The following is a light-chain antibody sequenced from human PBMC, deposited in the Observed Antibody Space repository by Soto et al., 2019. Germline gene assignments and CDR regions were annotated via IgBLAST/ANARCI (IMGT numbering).Light chain of an antibody. V-gene: IGKV1-39*01. CDR1: QSISNS. J-gene: IGKJ5*01. CDR2: AAS. Sequence: DIQITQSPSSLSASVGDRVTITCRASQSISNSLNWYQQKPGRAPKLLIYAASSLQSGVPSRFSGSGSGTDFILTISSLQPEDFATYYCQQSYSTPRDFGQGTQREIK. CDR3: QQSYSTPRD.